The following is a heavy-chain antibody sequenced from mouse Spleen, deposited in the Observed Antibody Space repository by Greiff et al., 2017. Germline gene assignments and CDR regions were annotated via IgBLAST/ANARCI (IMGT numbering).Heavy chain of an antibody. CDR2: IWGGGST. CDR1: GFSLTSYG. V-gene: IGHV2-9*01. CDR3: AKHASTVVDPSYAMDY. J-gene: IGHJ4*01. D-gene: IGHD1-1*01. Sequence: VQRVESGPGLVAPSQSLSITCTVSGFSLTSYGVDWVCQPPGKGLEWLGVIWGGGSTNYNSALMSRLSISKDNSKSQVFLKMNSLQTDDTAMYYCAKHASTVVDPSYAMDYWGQGTSVTVSS.